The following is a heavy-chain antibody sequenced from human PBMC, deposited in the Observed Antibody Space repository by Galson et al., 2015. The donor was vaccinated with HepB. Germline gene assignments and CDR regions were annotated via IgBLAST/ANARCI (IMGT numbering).Heavy chain of an antibody. CDR1: GFTFSSYG. CDR2: IWYDGSNK. CDR3: ARDPGLYGNGGGDY. V-gene: IGHV3-33*01. Sequence: SLRLSCAASGFTFSSYGMHWVRQAPGKGLEWVAVIWYDGSNKYYADSVKGRFTISRGNSKNTLYLQVNSLRAEDTAVYYCARDPGLYGNGGGDYWGQGTLVTVSS. D-gene: IGHD3-16*01. J-gene: IGHJ4*02.